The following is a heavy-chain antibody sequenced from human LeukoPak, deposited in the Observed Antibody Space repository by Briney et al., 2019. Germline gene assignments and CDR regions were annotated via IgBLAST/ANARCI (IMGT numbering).Heavy chain of an antibody. D-gene: IGHD4-17*01. CDR3: ARDGDYGHAYYYYYYGMDV. J-gene: IGHJ6*02. Sequence: GRSLRLSCAASGFTFSSYGMHWVRQAPGKGLEWVAVISYDGSNKYYADSVKGRFTISRDNSKNTLYLQMNSLRAEDTAVYYCARDGDYGHAYYYYYYGMDVWGQGTTVTVSS. CDR2: ISYDGSNK. CDR1: GFTFSSYG. V-gene: IGHV3-30*19.